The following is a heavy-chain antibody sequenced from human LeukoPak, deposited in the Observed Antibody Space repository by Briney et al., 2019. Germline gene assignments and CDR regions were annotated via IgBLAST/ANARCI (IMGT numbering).Heavy chain of an antibody. Sequence: GESLKISCKGSGYSFTSYWIGWVRQMPGKGVEWMGIIYPGDSDTRYSPSFQGQVTISADKSISTAYLQWSSLKASDTAMYCCARQGASYNSSGYPDYWGQGTLVTVSS. CDR3: ARQGASYNSSGYPDY. V-gene: IGHV5-51*01. CDR1: GYSFTSYW. CDR2: IYPGDSDT. D-gene: IGHD3-22*01. J-gene: IGHJ4*02.